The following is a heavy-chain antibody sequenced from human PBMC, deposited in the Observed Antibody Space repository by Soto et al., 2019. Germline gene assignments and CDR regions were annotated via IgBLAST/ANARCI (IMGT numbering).Heavy chain of an antibody. D-gene: IGHD3-16*01. CDR1: GGSITNGGYY. V-gene: IGHV4-31*03. Sequence: PSETLSLTCTVSGGSITNGGYYWSWIRQHPGKGLEWIGYIYYSGTTCYNPSLKSRVTISLDTSEKQFSLKLSSVTAADTAVYYCARHGGYYFDYWGREALVTVSS. J-gene: IGHJ4*02. CDR3: ARHGGYYFDY. CDR2: IYYSGTT.